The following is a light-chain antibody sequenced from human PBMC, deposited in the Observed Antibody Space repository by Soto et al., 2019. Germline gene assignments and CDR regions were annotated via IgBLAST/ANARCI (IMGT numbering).Light chain of an antibody. CDR2: AAS. J-gene: IGKJ5*01. Sequence: DIQMTQSPSSLSASVGDRVTITCRASQSISNYLNWYQQKPGKAPKVLIYAASNLQSGVPSRFSGSGSGTDFTLTISSLQPEDFATYYCQQSYSTPITFGQGTRLAI. CDR3: QQSYSTPIT. CDR1: QSISNY. V-gene: IGKV1-39*01.